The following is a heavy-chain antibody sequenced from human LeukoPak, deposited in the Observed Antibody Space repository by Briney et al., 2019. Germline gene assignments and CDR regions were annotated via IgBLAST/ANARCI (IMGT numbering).Heavy chain of an antibody. CDR2: ISANGGSS. J-gene: IGHJ6*02. Sequence: GGSLRLSCAASGSAFSTFAMYWVRQAPGKGPEWVSGISANGGSSTYADSVRGRFTSSRDNSRNTLYLQMSSLRVDDTATYYCTKSTDYWYYGMDVWGQGTTVTVSS. V-gene: IGHV3-23*01. CDR1: GSAFSTFA. D-gene: IGHD2-8*02. CDR3: TKSTDYWYYGMDV.